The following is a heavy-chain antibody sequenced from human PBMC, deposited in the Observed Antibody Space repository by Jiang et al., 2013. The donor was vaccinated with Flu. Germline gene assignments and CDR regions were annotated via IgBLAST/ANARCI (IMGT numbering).Heavy chain of an antibody. V-gene: IGHV4-59*01. D-gene: IGHD6-13*01. CDR2: IYYSGST. CDR1: GGSISSYY. J-gene: IGHJ4*02. CDR3: ARGPGKIAAAGLALDY. Sequence: GSGLVKPSETLSLTCTVSGGSISSYYWSWIRQPPGKGLEWIGYIYYSGSTNYNPSLKSRVTISVDTSKNQFSLKLSSVTAADTAVYYCARGPGKIAAAGLALDYWGQGTLVTVSS.